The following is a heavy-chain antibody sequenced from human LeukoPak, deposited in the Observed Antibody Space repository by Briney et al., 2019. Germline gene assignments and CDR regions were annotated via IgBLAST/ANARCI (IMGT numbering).Heavy chain of an antibody. CDR1: GFTFSSYA. CDR2: ISYDGSNK. D-gene: IGHD3-10*01. Sequence: PGGSLRLSCAASGFTFSSYAMHWVRQAPGKGLEWVAVISYDGSNKYYADSVKGRFTISRDNSKNTLYLQMNSLRAEDTAVYYCARDLSSTSSGTIGLLFDYWGQGTLVTVSS. J-gene: IGHJ4*02. V-gene: IGHV3-30*04. CDR3: ARDLSSTSSGTIGLLFDY.